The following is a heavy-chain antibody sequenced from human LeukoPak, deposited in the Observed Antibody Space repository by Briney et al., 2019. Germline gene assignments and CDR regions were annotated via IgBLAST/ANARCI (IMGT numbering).Heavy chain of an antibody. CDR1: GYTTTSYD. Sequence: ASVKVSCKTSGYTTTSYDINWVRQATGQGLEWMGWMNPNSGNTGYAQKFQGRVTITADKSTSTAYMELSSLRSEDTAVYYCAYDSIAAAGAYWGQGTLVTVSS. CDR2: MNPNSGNT. V-gene: IGHV1-8*01. D-gene: IGHD6-13*01. CDR3: AYDSIAAAGAY. J-gene: IGHJ4*02.